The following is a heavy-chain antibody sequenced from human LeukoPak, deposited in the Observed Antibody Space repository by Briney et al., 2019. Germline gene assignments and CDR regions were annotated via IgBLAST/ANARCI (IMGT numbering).Heavy chain of an antibody. Sequence: SETLSLTCTVSGGSISSGGYYWSWIRQPPGKGLEWIGYIYYSGSTYYNPSLKSRVTISVDTSKNQFSLKLSSVTAADTAVYYCARAYPTFSIAAAGTVNWFDPWGQGTLVTVSS. J-gene: IGHJ5*02. CDR1: GGSISSGGYY. V-gene: IGHV4-31*03. CDR2: IYYSGST. D-gene: IGHD6-13*01. CDR3: ARAYPTFSIAAAGTVNWFDP.